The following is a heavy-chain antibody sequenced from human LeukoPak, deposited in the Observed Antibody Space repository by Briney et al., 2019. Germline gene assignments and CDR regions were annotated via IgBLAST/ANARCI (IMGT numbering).Heavy chain of an antibody. J-gene: IGHJ1*01. CDR1: GFTFSSYA. CDR3: ARDGGSGHEAPFQH. Sequence: PGGSLRLSYTASGFTFSSYAMGWVRQAPGKGLEWVSAISSSGGSTYYADSVKGRFTISRDNSKNTLYLQMNSLRAEDTAVYYCARDGGSGHEAPFQHWGQGTLVTVSS. V-gene: IGHV3-23*01. CDR2: ISSSGGST. D-gene: IGHD3-10*01.